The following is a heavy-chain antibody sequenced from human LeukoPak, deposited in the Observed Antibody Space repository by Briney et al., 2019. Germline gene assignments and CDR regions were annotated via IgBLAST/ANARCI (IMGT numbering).Heavy chain of an antibody. V-gene: IGHV3-30*14. J-gene: IGHJ4*02. CDR1: GFTFSSYA. D-gene: IGHD2-2*01. CDR3: TRDSLRCSSTTCYREEY. CDR2: ISYDGSNK. Sequence: PVGSLRLSCAASGFTFSSYAMHWVRQAPGKGLEWVAVISYDGSNKYYADSVKGRFTISRDNYKNTLYLQMNRLRAEDTAFYYCTRDSLRCSSTTCYREEYRGQGTLVTVSS.